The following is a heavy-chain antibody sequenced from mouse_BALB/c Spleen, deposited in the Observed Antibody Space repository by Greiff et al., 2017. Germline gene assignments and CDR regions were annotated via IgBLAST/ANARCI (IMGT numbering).Heavy chain of an antibody. CDR3: ARDYYGSSYWFAY. J-gene: IGHJ3*01. Sequence: DVKLVESGAELVKPGASVKLSCTASGFNIKDTYMHWVKQRPEQGLEWIGRIDPANGNTKYDPKFQGKATITADTSSNTAYLQLSSLTSEDTAVYYCARDYYGSSYWFAYWGQGTLVTVSA. V-gene: IGHV14-3*02. CDR1: GFNIKDTY. CDR2: IDPANGNT. D-gene: IGHD1-1*01.